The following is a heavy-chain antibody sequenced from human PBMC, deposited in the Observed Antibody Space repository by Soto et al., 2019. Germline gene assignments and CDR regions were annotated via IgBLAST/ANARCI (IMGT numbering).Heavy chain of an antibody. J-gene: IGHJ6*02. CDR2: IDWDDDK. V-gene: IGHV2-70*01. CDR1: GFSLSTSGMC. D-gene: IGHD3-22*01. CDR3: ARTFAYYYDSSGYYLGDYYYGMDV. Sequence: SGPTLVNPTQTLTLTCTFSGFSLSTSGMCVSWIRQPPGKALEWLALIDWDDDKYYSTSLKTRLTISKDTSKNQVVLTMTNMDPVDTATYYCARTFAYYYDSSGYYLGDYYYGMDVWGQGTTVTVSS.